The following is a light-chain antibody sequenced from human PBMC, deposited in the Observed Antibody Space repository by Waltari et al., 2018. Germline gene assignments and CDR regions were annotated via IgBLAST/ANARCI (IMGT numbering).Light chain of an antibody. CDR1: QDVSNN. CDR3: QHYHNFPSA. V-gene: IGKV3-15*01. CDR2: DSS. J-gene: IGKJ5*01. Sequence: IVVTQSPATLSVSPGESDTLPCRARQDVSNNVAWYQQKAGQVPRLLIYDSSTRATGIPARFSGSGFGTEFTLTISSLQSEDFAVFYCQHYHNFPSAFGQGTRLEIK.